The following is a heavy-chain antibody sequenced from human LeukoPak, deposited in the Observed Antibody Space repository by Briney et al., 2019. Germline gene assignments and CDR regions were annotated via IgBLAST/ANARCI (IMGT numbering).Heavy chain of an antibody. D-gene: IGHD2-21*01. CDR3: ARDLGSYCGGDCYSWFIEAQGAFDI. V-gene: IGHV6-1*01. CDR1: GDSVSSNSAA. J-gene: IGHJ3*02. Sequence: SQTLSLTCTISGDSVSSNSAAWNWIRQSPSRGLEWLGRTYYRSKWYNDYAVSVKSRITINPDTSKNQFSLQLNSVTPEDTAVYYCARDLGSYCGGDCYSWFIEAQGAFDIWGQGTMVTVSS. CDR2: TYYRSKWYN.